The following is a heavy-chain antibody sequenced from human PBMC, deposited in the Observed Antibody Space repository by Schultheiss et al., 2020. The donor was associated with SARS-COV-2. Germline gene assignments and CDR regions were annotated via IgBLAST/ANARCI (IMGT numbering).Heavy chain of an antibody. V-gene: IGHV4-34*01. D-gene: IGHD6-19*01. CDR1: GGSFSGYY. Sequence: SETLSLTCAVYGGSFSGYYWSWIRQPPGKGLEWIGYIYYSGSTYYNPSLKSRVTISVDTSKNQFSLKLSSVTAADTAVYYCVRGSFRPGSGWYHRNNGMDVWGQGTTVTVSS. CDR2: IYYSGST. J-gene: IGHJ6*02. CDR3: VRGSFRPGSGWYHRNNGMDV.